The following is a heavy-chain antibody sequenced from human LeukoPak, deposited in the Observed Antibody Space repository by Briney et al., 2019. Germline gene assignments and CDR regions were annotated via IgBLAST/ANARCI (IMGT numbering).Heavy chain of an antibody. CDR1: GFTFSSHT. Sequence: PGGSLRLSCAASGFTFSSHTMNWVRQAPGKGLEWVSSISSSSIFIYYADSVKGRFTISRDNAKNSLDLQMNSLRVDDTAVYYCARGGYSSGWYDYYYYGMDVWGQGTTVTVSS. CDR2: ISSSSIFI. CDR3: ARGGYSSGWYDYYYYGMDV. D-gene: IGHD6-19*01. J-gene: IGHJ6*02. V-gene: IGHV3-21*01.